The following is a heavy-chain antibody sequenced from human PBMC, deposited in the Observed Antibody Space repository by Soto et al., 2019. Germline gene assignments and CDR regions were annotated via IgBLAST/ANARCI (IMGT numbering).Heavy chain of an antibody. CDR2: IYPGDSDT. CDR3: ARRGYVYYYGMDV. CDR1: GYSFTSYW. V-gene: IGHV5-51*01. J-gene: IGHJ6*02. Sequence: GESLKISCKGSGYSFTSYWSGWVRQMPGKGLEWMGIIYPGDSDTRYSPSFQGQVTISADKSISTAYLQWSSLKASDTAMYYCARRGYVYYYGMDVWGQVTTFTVSS. D-gene: IGHD3-16*01.